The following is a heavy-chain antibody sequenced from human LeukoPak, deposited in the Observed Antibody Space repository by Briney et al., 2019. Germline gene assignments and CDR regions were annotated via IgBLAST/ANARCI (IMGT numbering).Heavy chain of an antibody. Sequence: PGGSLRLSCAASGFTFSSYSMNWVRQAPGKGLEWVSYISSSSSTIYYADSVKGRFTISRDNAKNSLYLQMNSLRAEDTAVYYCARDGDIVVVPAATGDYYYYGMDVWGQGTTVIVSS. D-gene: IGHD2-2*01. V-gene: IGHV3-48*01. CDR1: GFTFSSYS. CDR2: ISSSSSTI. J-gene: IGHJ6*02. CDR3: ARDGDIVVVPAATGDYYYYGMDV.